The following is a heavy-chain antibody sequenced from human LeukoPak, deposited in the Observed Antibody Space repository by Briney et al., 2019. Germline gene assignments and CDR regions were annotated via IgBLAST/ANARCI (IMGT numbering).Heavy chain of an antibody. CDR2: ISSSSGYI. D-gene: IGHD6-13*01. Sequence: GGSLRLSCAASGFTFSSYSMNWVRQAPGKGLEWVSSISSSSGYIYYADSVKGRFTISRDNAKNSLYLQMNSLRAEDTAVYYCARESSSWLDYWGQGTLVTVSS. CDR1: GFTFSSYS. J-gene: IGHJ4*02. CDR3: ARESSSWLDY. V-gene: IGHV3-21*01.